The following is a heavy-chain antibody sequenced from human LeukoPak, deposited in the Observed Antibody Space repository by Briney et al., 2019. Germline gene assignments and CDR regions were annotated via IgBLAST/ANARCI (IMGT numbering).Heavy chain of an antibody. J-gene: IGHJ5*02. V-gene: IGHV3-21*01. CDR3: ARARNVLLWFGEFP. Sequence: GGSLRLSCAASGFTFSSYSMNWVRQAPGKGLEWVSSISSSSSYIYYADSVKGRFTISRDNAKNSLYLQMNSLRAEDTAVYYCARARNVLLWFGEFPWGQGTLVTVSS. D-gene: IGHD3-10*01. CDR1: GFTFSSYS. CDR2: ISSSSSYI.